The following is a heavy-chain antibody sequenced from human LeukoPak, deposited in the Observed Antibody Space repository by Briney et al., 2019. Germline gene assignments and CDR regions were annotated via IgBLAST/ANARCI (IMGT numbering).Heavy chain of an antibody. CDR1: GGSISSSNW. J-gene: IGHJ4*02. CDR3: ARRFSSGWYGGFDY. V-gene: IGHV4-4*02. Sequence: SGTLSLTCAVSGGSISSSNWWSWVRQSPGKGLEWIGEIYHSGNTNYNPSLKSRVTILVDKSKNEFSLKLSSVNAADTAVYFCARRFSSGWYGGFDYWGQGILITVSS. D-gene: IGHD6-19*01. CDR2: IYHSGNT.